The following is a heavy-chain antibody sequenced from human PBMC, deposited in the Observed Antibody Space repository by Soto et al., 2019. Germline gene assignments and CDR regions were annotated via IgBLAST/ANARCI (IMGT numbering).Heavy chain of an antibody. Sequence: SLRLSCSGSEFTFSSYAMSWVRQAPVKGLEWVSAISGSGGSTYYADSVKGRFTISRDNSKNTLYLQMNSLRAEDTAVYYCANPGAFDIWGQGTMVTVSS. V-gene: IGHV3-23*01. CDR3: ANPGAFDI. CDR2: ISGSGGST. J-gene: IGHJ3*02. CDR1: EFTFSSYA.